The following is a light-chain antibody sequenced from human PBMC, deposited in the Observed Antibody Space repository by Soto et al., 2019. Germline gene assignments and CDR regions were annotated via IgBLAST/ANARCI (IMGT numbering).Light chain of an antibody. CDR3: QQYGGSPFT. CDR1: QSVSVNS. J-gene: IGKJ3*01. CDR2: AAS. Sequence: EIVLTQSPGTLSLSPGERATLSCRASQSVSVNSLAWYQQKGGQAPRLLIYAASTRATGVPDRFSGSGSGTDFALTISRLETEDFAVYYCQQYGGSPFTFGPGTKVDNK. V-gene: IGKV3-20*01.